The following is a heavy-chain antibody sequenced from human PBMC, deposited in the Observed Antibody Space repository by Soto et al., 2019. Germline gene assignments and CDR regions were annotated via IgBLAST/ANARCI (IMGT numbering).Heavy chain of an antibody. CDR3: ARYPMRVVPAAIPFDY. V-gene: IGHV1-3*01. J-gene: IGHJ4*02. CDR2: INAGNGNT. D-gene: IGHD2-2*01. Sequence: ASVKVSCKASGYTFTSYAMHWVRQAPGQRLEWMGWINAGNGNTKYSQKFQGRVTSTRDTSASTAYMELSSLRSEDTAVYYCARYPMRVVPAAIPFDYWGQGTLVTVSS. CDR1: GYTFTSYA.